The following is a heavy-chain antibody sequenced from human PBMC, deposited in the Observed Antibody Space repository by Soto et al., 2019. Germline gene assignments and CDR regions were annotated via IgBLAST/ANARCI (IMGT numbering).Heavy chain of an antibody. V-gene: IGHV3-23*01. J-gene: IGHJ4*02. CDR2: ISGSGGST. D-gene: IGHD3-22*01. Sequence: PGGSLRLSCAASGFTFSSYAMSWVRQAPGKGLEWVSAISGSGGSTYYADSVKGRFTISRDNSKNTLYLQMNSLRAEGTAVYYCAKAYDSSGYYLYYFDYWGQGTLVTVSS. CDR1: GFTFSSYA. CDR3: AKAYDSSGYYLYYFDY.